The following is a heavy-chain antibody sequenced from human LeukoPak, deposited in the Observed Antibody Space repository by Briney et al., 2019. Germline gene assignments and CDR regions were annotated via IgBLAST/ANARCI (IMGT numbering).Heavy chain of an antibody. CDR3: ARGYCSSTSCSHYNWFDP. V-gene: IGHV4-59*01. Sequence: PSETLPHTCTVSGGSISSYYWSWIRQPPGKGLEWIGYIYYSGSTNYNPSLKSRVTISVDTSKNQFSLKLSSVTAADTAVYYCARGYCSSTSCSHYNWFDPWGQGTLVTVSS. CDR1: GGSISSYY. J-gene: IGHJ5*02. D-gene: IGHD2-2*01. CDR2: IYYSGST.